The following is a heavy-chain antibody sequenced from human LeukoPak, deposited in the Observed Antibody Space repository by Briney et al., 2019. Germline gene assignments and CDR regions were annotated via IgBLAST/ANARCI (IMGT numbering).Heavy chain of an antibody. Sequence: GGSLRLSCAASGFTFSSYSMNWVRQAPGKGLEWVSSISSGSSYIYYADSVKGRFTISRDNAKNSLYLQMNSLRAEDTAVYYCARDEEMATIGAFDYWGQGTLVTVSS. CDR1: GFTFSSYS. CDR3: ARDEEMATIGAFDY. D-gene: IGHD5-24*01. CDR2: ISSGSSYI. V-gene: IGHV3-21*01. J-gene: IGHJ4*02.